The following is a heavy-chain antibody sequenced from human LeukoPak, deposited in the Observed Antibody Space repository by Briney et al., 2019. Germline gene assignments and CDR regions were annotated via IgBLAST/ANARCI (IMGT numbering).Heavy chain of an antibody. J-gene: IGHJ5*02. CDR3: ARHSKQLVPGALNWFDP. CDR1: GGSISSGSYY. Sequence: SQTLSLTCTVSGGSISSGSYYWSWIRQPAGKGLEWIGRIYTSGSTNYNPSLKSRVTISVDTSKNQFSLKLSSVTAADTAVYYCARHSKQLVPGALNWFDPWGQGTLVTVSS. V-gene: IGHV4-61*02. D-gene: IGHD6-6*01. CDR2: IYTSGST.